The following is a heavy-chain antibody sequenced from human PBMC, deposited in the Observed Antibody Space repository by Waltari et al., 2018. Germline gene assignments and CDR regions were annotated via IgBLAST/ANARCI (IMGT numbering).Heavy chain of an antibody. CDR2: RSNDGINK. CDR1: GFIFSGYG. CDR3: ARRGINSGGHEMPGVD. Sequence: QVQLVESGGGVVQTGMSLRLSCAASGFIFSGYGMHWVRQAPDKGLEGVASRSNDGINKSSGEAVKGRFTTPRETTKNTWYRQRNSLRHKETAVYYCARRGINSGGHEMPGVDWGQGTLVTVSS. D-gene: IGHD1-26*01. J-gene: IGHJ4*02. V-gene: IGHV3-30*03.